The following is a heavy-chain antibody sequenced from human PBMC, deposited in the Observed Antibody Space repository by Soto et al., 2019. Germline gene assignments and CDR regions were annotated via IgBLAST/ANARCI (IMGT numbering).Heavy chain of an antibody. J-gene: IGHJ4*02. CDR1: GFSFSDHY. V-gene: IGHV3-72*01. Sequence: EVHLVESGGGLVQPGGSLRLSCAASGFSFSDHYMEWVRQAPGKGLEWVGRIRNKANSYTTQYAAAVRGRFTLSRDDSKHSLFLQMNSLKTEDTAIYYCARTIMYSAPHYFDYSGQGTLVTVSS. CDR3: ARTIMYSAPHYFDY. CDR2: IRNKANSYTT. D-gene: IGHD1-26*01.